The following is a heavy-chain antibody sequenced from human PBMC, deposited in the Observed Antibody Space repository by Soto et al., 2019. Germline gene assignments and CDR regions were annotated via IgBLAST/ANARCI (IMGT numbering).Heavy chain of an antibody. CDR3: ARHEDHDYGDIGGFDY. V-gene: IGHV4-39*01. D-gene: IGHD4-17*01. CDR2: IYYSGST. CDR1: GGSISSSSYY. J-gene: IGHJ4*02. Sequence: SETLSLTCTVSGGSISSSSYYWGWIRQPPGKGLEWIGSIYYSGSTYYNPSLKSRVTISVDTSKNQFSLKLSSVTAADTAVYYCARHEDHDYGDIGGFDYWGQGTLVTVSS.